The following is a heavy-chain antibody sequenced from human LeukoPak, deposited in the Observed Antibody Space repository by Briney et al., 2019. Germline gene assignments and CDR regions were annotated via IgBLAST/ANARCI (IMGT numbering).Heavy chain of an antibody. CDR2: ISGSGGST. CDR3: ARLDSSLGPYFDY. CDR1: GFTFSSYA. V-gene: IGHV3-23*01. D-gene: IGHD3/OR15-3a*01. J-gene: IGHJ4*02. Sequence: GGSLRLSCATSGFTFSSYAMSWVRQAPGKGLEWVSAISGSGGSTYYADSVKGRFTISRDNSKNTLYLQMNSLRAEDTAVYYCARLDSSLGPYFDYWGQGTLVTVSS.